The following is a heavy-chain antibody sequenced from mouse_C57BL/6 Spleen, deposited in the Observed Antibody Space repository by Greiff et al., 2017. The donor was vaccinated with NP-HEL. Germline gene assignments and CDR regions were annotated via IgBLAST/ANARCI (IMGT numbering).Heavy chain of an antibody. Sequence: VQLQQPGAELVKPGASVKLSCKASGYTFTSYWMQWVKQRPGQGLEWIGEIDPSDSYTNYNQKFKGKATLTVDTSSSTAYMQLSSLTSEDSAVYYCARYYDYDGGGMDYWGQGTSVTVSS. CDR3: ARYYDYDGGGMDY. V-gene: IGHV1-50*01. CDR2: IDPSDSYT. CDR1: GYTFTSYW. D-gene: IGHD2-4*01. J-gene: IGHJ4*01.